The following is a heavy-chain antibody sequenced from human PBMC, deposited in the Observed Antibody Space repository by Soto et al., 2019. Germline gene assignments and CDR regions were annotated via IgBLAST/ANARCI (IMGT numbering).Heavy chain of an antibody. CDR1: GGSFSGYY. CDR2: INHSGST. Sequence: QVQLQQWGAGLLKPSETLSLTCAVYGGSFSGYYWSWIRQPPGKGLEWIGEINHSGSTNYNPSLKSRVTISVDTSKNQFSLKLSSVTAADTAVYYCARGPTLYDFWRGYYRYFQHWGQGTLVTVSS. J-gene: IGHJ1*01. CDR3: ARGPTLYDFWRGYYRYFQH. V-gene: IGHV4-34*01. D-gene: IGHD3-3*01.